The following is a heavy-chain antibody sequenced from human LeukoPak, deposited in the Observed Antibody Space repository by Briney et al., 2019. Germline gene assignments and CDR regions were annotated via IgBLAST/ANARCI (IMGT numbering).Heavy chain of an antibody. J-gene: IGHJ4*02. Sequence: SETLSLTCTVSVGSISSYYWSWIRQPPGKGLEWIGYIYYSGSTNYNPSLKSRVTISVDTSKNQFSLKLSSVTAADTAVYYCARQRFLEWYFDYWGQGTLVTVSS. V-gene: IGHV4-59*08. CDR3: ARQRFLEWYFDY. CDR2: IYYSGST. CDR1: VGSISSYY. D-gene: IGHD3-3*01.